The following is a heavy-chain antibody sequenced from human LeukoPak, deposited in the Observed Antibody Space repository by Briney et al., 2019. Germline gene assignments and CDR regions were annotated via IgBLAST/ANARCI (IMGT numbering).Heavy chain of an antibody. CDR1: GYIFTGYY. CDR3: ATVSAYYYYYMDV. Sequence: ASVKVSCKASGYIFTGYYMHWVRQAPGQGLEWMGRVNPNNGVPNYAQKFQGRVTMTRDTAISTAYMELSSLRSEDTAVYYCATVSAYYYYYMDVWGKGTTVTVSS. J-gene: IGHJ6*03. CDR2: VNPNNGVP. V-gene: IGHV1-2*06.